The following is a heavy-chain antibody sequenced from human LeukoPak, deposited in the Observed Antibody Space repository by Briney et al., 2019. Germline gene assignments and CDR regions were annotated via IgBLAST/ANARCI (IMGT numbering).Heavy chain of an antibody. CDR2: IHQDGSAT. CDR3: AIAAGWEQAY. V-gene: IGHV3-7*01. Sequence: GGSLRLSCAASGFTFSTYWMSWVRQAPGKGLEWVANIHQDGSATNYVDSAKGRFIVSRDNAKNSVFLQMSSLRAEDTAVYYCAIAAGWEQAYWGQGTLVTVSS. CDR1: GFTFSTYW. D-gene: IGHD1-26*01. J-gene: IGHJ4*02.